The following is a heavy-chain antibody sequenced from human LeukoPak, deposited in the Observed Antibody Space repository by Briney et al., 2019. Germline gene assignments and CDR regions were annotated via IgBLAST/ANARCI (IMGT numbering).Heavy chain of an antibody. CDR2: INPNSGGT. D-gene: IGHD2-15*01. CDR1: GYTFTSYY. V-gene: IGHV1-2*04. J-gene: IGHJ4*02. CDR3: ARVRTHCSGGSCYPYYFDY. Sequence: ASVKVSCKASGYTFTSYYMHWVRQAPGQGLEWMGWINPNSGGTNYAQKFQGWVTMTRDTSISTAYMELSRLRSDDTAVYYCARVRTHCSGGSCYPYYFDYWGQGTLVTVSS.